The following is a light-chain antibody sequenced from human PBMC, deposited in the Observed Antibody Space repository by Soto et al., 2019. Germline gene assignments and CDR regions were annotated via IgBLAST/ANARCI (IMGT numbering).Light chain of an antibody. Sequence: EILMTPSPETLCVFPGDGSTLSCMFSQSIRSNLAWYQQRPGQAPRLLMYGASTRADGIPARFTGSGSGTEFTLTISSLQSEDFAVYYCQQYNNWPPWTFGQGTNVDI. CDR3: QQYNNWPPWT. V-gene: IGKV3-15*01. J-gene: IGKJ1*01. CDR1: QSIRSN. CDR2: GAS.